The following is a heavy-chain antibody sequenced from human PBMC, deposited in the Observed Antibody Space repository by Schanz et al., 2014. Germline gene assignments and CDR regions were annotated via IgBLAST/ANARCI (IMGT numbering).Heavy chain of an antibody. D-gene: IGHD3-22*01. J-gene: IGHJ4*02. Sequence: EVQLVESGGGLVQPGGSLRLSCAASGFTFSTYAMSWVRQAPGNGLEWVSAISGSGGSTYYADSVKGRFAISRDNSKNTLLLQMNSLRAEDTAVYYCAKDPSHGDYDYYFDSWGQGTLVTVSS. CDR2: ISGSGGST. CDR3: AKDPSHGDYDYYFDS. V-gene: IGHV3-23*04. CDR1: GFTFSTYA.